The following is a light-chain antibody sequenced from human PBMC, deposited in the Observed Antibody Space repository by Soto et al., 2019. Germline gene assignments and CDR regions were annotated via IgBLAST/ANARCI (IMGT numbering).Light chain of an antibody. Sequence: DIQMTQSPSSLSASVGYRFPITCLASEDIGNDLGWYQQKQGKDNKILIYAAYSLQSGVKSRFSGGESGTEYTLTIRSMQPEESATYYCQKLYIFQLTCGHGKRLEIK. J-gene: IGKJ5*01. CDR3: QKLYIFQLT. V-gene: IGKV1-17*01. CDR2: AAY. CDR1: EDIGND.